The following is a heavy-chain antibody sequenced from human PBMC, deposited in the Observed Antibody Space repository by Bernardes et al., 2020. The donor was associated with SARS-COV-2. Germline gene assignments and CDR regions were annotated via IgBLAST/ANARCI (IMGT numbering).Heavy chain of an antibody. Sequence: GWSLRLSCVASGFPFDSYGMSWVRQAPGKGLEWVAYITEGSHRSIYADFVKGQFTISRDNSKNTLYLQLNSLRVEDTAMYYCAREPSRRADLWGQGTLVTVSS. CDR1: GFPFDSYG. V-gene: IGHV3-23*01. D-gene: IGHD2-2*01. CDR3: AREPSRRADL. J-gene: IGHJ5*02. CDR2: ITEGSHRS.